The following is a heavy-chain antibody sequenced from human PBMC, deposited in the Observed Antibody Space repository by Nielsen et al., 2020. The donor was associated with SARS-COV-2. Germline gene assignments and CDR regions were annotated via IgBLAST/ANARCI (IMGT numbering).Heavy chain of an antibody. CDR2: ISWNSDYI. Sequence: SLKISCAASGFTFDDYAMHWVRQTPGKGLEWVSSISWNSDYIGYADSVKGRFTISRDNARNSLYLQMNSLRVEDTALYYCARDNGDSGGWFDPWGQGTQVTVSS. CDR1: GFTFDDYA. D-gene: IGHD4-17*01. V-gene: IGHV3-9*01. J-gene: IGHJ5*02. CDR3: ARDNGDSGGWFDP.